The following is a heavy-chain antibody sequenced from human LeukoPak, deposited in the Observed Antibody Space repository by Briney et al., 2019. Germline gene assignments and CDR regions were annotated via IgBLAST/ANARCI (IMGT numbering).Heavy chain of an antibody. V-gene: IGHV4-30-4*01. CDR2: IYYSGST. D-gene: IGHD3-10*01. J-gene: IGHJ6*02. CDR3: ARDFGAGSYRYGMDV. CDR1: GGSISSGDYY. Sequence: SQTLSLTCTVSGGSISSGDYYWSWIRQPPGKGLEWIGYIYYSGSTYYNPSLKSRVTISVDTSKNQFSLGLSSVTAADTAVYYCARDFGAGSYRYGMDVWGQGTAVTVSS.